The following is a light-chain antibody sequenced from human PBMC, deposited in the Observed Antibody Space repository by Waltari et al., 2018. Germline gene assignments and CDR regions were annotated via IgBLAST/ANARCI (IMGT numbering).Light chain of an antibody. CDR2: DAS. V-gene: IGKV3-11*01. Sequence: EIVLTQSPGTLSLSPGERATLSCRASQSVSSYLAWYQQKPGKAPRLLIYDASKSATGIPARFSGSGSGTDFTLTISSLEPEDFAFYYCQQRGDWPRLTFGQGTKVEIK. CDR3: QQRGDWPRLT. J-gene: IGKJ1*01. CDR1: QSVSSY.